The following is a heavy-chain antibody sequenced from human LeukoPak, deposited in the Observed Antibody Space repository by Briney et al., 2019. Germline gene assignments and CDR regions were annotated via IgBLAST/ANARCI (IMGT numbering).Heavy chain of an antibody. CDR2: IKHDASEK. J-gene: IGHJ4*02. CDR1: GFSFSSYW. Sequence: PGGSLRLSCAASGFSFSSYWMSWVRRAPGRGLEWVASIKHDASEKHYVDSVKGRFTISRDNAKNSLSLQMDSLRAEDTAVYYCTSGLVDYWGQGTLVTVSS. D-gene: IGHD2-2*03. CDR3: TSGLVDY. V-gene: IGHV3-7*01.